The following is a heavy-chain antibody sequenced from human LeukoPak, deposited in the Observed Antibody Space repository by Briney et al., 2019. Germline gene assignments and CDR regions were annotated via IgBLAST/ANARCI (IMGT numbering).Heavy chain of an antibody. Sequence: GGSLRLSCAASGFTFSSYWMSWVRQAPGKGLEWVANIKQDGSEKYYVDSVKGRFTIPRDNAKNSLYLQMNSLRAEDTAVYYCARGIQLWPSYFDYWGQGTLVTVSS. J-gene: IGHJ4*02. D-gene: IGHD5-18*01. V-gene: IGHV3-7*04. CDR2: IKQDGSEK. CDR1: GFTFSSYW. CDR3: ARGIQLWPSYFDY.